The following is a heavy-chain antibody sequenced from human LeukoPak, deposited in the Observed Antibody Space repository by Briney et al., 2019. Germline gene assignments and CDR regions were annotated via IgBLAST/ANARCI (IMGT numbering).Heavy chain of an antibody. CDR3: VKDRWIQLWGNFDY. Sequence: PGGSLRLSCSASGFTFSTYAMHWVRQAPGKGLEYVSAISSNGGSTYYADSVKGRFTISRDNSKNILYLQMSSLRAEDTAVYYCVKDRWIQLWGNFDYWGQGTLVIVSS. CDR2: ISSNGGST. CDR1: GFTFSTYA. V-gene: IGHV3-64D*06. J-gene: IGHJ4*02. D-gene: IGHD5-18*01.